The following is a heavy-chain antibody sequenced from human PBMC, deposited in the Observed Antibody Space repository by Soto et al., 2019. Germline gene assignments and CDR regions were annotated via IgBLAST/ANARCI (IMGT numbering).Heavy chain of an antibody. CDR2: IIPIFGTA. CDR3: ARAPGIAARIDY. J-gene: IGHJ4*02. Sequence: GASVKVSCKASGGTFSGYAISWVRQAPGQGLEWMGGIIPIFGTANYAQKFQGRVTITADESTTTAYMELRSLKSDDTAIYYCARAPGIAARIDYWGLGTLVTVSS. D-gene: IGHD6-6*01. CDR1: GGTFSGYA. V-gene: IGHV1-69*13.